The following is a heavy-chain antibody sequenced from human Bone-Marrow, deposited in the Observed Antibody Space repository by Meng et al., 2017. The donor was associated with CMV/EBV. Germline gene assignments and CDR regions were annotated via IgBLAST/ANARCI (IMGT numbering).Heavy chain of an antibody. Sequence: GSLRLSCTVSGGSISSYYWSWIRQPPGKGLEWIGCIYYSGSTYYNPSLKSRVTISVDTSKNQFSLKLSSVTAADTAVYYCARVQLYSGSYRDYWGQGTLVTVSS. J-gene: IGHJ4*02. CDR3: ARVQLYSGSYRDY. CDR1: GGSISSYY. D-gene: IGHD1-26*01. V-gene: IGHV4-59*12. CDR2: IYYSGST.